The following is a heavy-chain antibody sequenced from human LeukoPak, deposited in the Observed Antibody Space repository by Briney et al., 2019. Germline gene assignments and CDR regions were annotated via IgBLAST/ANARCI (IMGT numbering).Heavy chain of an antibody. CDR2: IIPIFGTA. Sequence: GASVKVSCKASGGTFSSYAISWVRQAPGQGLKWMGGIIPIFGTANYAQKFQGRVTITADESTSTAYMELSSLRSEDTAVYYCARDYYDSSGYYDYWGQGTLVTVSS. D-gene: IGHD3-22*01. CDR3: ARDYYDSSGYYDY. CDR1: GGTFSSYA. V-gene: IGHV1-69*13. J-gene: IGHJ4*02.